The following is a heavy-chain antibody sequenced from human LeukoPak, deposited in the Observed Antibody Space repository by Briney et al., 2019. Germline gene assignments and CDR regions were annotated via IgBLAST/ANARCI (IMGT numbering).Heavy chain of an antibody. Sequence: GASVKVSCKASGYTFTTYAISWVRLAPGQGREWMGWISTKTGNTNYAQKFQGRVTLTTDTSTSTAYMELRSLTLDDTAVYYCATTQDYSEYLWGYFDYWGQGSLVTVSS. CDR2: ISTKTGNT. CDR1: GYTFTTYA. J-gene: IGHJ4*02. CDR3: ATTQDYSEYLWGYFDY. V-gene: IGHV1-18*01. D-gene: IGHD4-17*01.